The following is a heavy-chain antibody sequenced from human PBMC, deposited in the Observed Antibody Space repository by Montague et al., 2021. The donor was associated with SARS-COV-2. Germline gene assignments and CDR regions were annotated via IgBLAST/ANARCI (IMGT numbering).Heavy chain of an antibody. CDR3: ASAERGSCGDGNCYQYFFNY. Sequence: CAISGDSVSTNSGTWNWVRLSPSRGLEWLGRTYYRSEWYSDYSVSVKSRISINPDTPKNQFSLQLNSVTPEDTAVYYCASAERGSCGDGNCYQYFFNYWGQGTLVTVSS. V-gene: IGHV6-1*01. CDR2: TYYRSEWYS. CDR1: GDSVSTNSGT. D-gene: IGHD2-15*01. J-gene: IGHJ4*02.